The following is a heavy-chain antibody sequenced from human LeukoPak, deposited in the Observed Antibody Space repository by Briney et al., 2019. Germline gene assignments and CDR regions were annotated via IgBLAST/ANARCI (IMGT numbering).Heavy chain of an antibody. CDR3: AHRSQPGYSSSFDY. J-gene: IGHJ4*02. Sequence: SGPTLVNPTQTLTLTCTFSGFSLSTCGVGVGWIRQPPGKALEWLALIYWDADKRYSPSLKSRLTITKDTSKNQVVLTMTTMDPVDTATYYCAHRSQPGYSSSFDYWGQGTLVTVSS. V-gene: IGHV2-5*02. D-gene: IGHD6-13*01. CDR2: IYWDADK. CDR1: GFSLSTCGVG.